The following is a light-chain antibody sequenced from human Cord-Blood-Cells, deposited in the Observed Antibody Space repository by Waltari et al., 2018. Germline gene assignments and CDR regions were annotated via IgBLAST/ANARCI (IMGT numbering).Light chain of an antibody. CDR2: DAA. Sequence: AIHLTQSPSSLSASVGDRVTITCRASQGIRSALAWYQQKPGKAPKLLIYDAASLESGVPSRFSGSGSGTEFSLTISSLQPEDFATYYCQQFNSYPLTFGGGTKVEIK. CDR3: QQFNSYPLT. CDR1: QGIRSA. J-gene: IGKJ4*01. V-gene: IGKV1-13*02.